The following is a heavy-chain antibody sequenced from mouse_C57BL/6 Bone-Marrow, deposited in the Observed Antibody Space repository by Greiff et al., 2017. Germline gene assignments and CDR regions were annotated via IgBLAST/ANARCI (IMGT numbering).Heavy chain of an antibody. D-gene: IGHD3-2*02. J-gene: IGHJ2*01. V-gene: IGHV5-6*01. CDR1: GFTFSSYG. CDR2: ISSGGSYT. Sequence: EVQRVEFGGDLVKPGGSLKLSCAASGFTFSSYGMSWVRQTPDKRLEWVATISSGGSYTYYPDSVKGRFTISRDNAKNTLYLQMSSLKSEDTAMYYCARLDSSGYFDYWGQGTTLTVSS. CDR3: ARLDSSGYFDY.